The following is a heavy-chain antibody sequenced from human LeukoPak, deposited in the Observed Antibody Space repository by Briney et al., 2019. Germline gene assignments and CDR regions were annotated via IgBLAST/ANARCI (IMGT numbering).Heavy chain of an antibody. D-gene: IGHD3-22*01. CDR2: ISYDGSNK. Sequence: GGSLRLSCAASGFTFSSYAMHWVRQAPGKGLEWVAVISYDGSNKYYADSVKGRFTISRDNSRNTLYLQMNSLRAEDTAVYYCVRGDRRDYWGQGTLVTVSS. CDR1: GFTFSSYA. V-gene: IGHV3-30-3*01. J-gene: IGHJ4*02. CDR3: VRGDRRDY.